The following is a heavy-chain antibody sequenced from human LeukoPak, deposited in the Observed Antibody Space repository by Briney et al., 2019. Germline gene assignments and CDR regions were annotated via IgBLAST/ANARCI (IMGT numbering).Heavy chain of an antibody. CDR2: ISSSGSTI. Sequence: GGSLRLSCAASGLTFSSYEMNWVRQAPGKGLEWVSYISSSGSTIYYAHSVKGRFTISRDNAKNSLYLQMNSLRAEDTAVYYCARSRCSSTSCYRGMDVWGKGTTVTVSS. CDR3: ARSRCSSTSCYRGMDV. V-gene: IGHV3-48*03. D-gene: IGHD2-2*01. J-gene: IGHJ6*04. CDR1: GLTFSSYE.